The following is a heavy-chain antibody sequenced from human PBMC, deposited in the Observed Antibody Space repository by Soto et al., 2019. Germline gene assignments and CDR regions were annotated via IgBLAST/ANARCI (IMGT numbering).Heavy chain of an antibody. CDR1: GFNFNMYT. CDR2: ISSSSGDI. J-gene: IGHJ4*02. Sequence: EERLVESGGGQVKPGGSLRLSCVASGFNFNMYTMNWVRQAPGKGLEWVSSISSSSGDIFYADSVKGRFTISRDNAKNSLNLQMNSLRVEDTAVYYCARDLSRPQQTYYVSSCNPAYWGQGTLVTVSS. V-gene: IGHV3-21*01. D-gene: IGHD3-22*01. CDR3: ARDLSRPQQTYYVSSCNPAY.